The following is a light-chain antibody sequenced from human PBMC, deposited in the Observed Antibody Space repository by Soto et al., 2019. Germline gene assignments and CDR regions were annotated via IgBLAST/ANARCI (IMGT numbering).Light chain of an antibody. J-gene: IGLJ2*01. CDR2: SNN. CDR1: NSNIGSNT. CDR3: AAWDDSLNAVV. Sequence: QSVLTQPPSASGTPGQRVTISCSGSNSNIGSNTVNWYQQLPGTAPKLLIYSNNQRPSGVPDRFSGSKSGTSASLAISGLQSEDEADYYCAAWDDSLNAVVFGRGTKLTVL. V-gene: IGLV1-44*01.